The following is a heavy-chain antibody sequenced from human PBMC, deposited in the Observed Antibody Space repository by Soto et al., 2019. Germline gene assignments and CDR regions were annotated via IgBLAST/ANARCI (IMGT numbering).Heavy chain of an antibody. CDR1: GGSISSADYY. V-gene: IGHV4-30-4*01. CDR2: FHSSGAT. D-gene: IGHD3-10*01. J-gene: IGHJ4*01. CDR3: ASIWFGDFDY. Sequence: QVQLQESGPGRVKPSKTLSLPCTVSGGSISSADYYWSWIRQPPGKGREWIGYFHSSGATYKDPSLKSRVTISVDTSKNPISLKLDSVTAADTAVYYCASIWFGDFDYWGHGTLVTVSS.